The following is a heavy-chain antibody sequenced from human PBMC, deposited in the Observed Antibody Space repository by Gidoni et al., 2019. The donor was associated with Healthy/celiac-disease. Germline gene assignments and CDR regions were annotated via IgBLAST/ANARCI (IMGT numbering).Heavy chain of an antibody. J-gene: IGHJ4*02. V-gene: IGHV4-34*01. CDR1: GGSFSGYY. CDR3: ARGLWAPGDGFDY. Sequence: QVQLQQWGAGLLKPSETLSLTCAVYGGSFSGYYWSWIRQPPGKGLEWIGEINHSGSTNYNPSLKSQVTISLDTSKNQFSLKLSSVTAADTDVYYCARGLWAPGDGFDYWGQGTLVTVSS. D-gene: IGHD1-26*01. CDR2: INHSGST.